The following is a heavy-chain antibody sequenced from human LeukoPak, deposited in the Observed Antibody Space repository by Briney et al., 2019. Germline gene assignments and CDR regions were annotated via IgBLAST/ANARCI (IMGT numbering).Heavy chain of an antibody. D-gene: IGHD4-17*01. CDR3: AREVDYGDYAVGYFDL. CDR2: IYTSGST. CDR1: GGSISSYY. J-gene: IGHJ2*01. V-gene: IGHV4-4*07. Sequence: SETLSLTCTVSGGSISSYYWSWIRQPAGKGLEWIGRIYTSGSTNYNPSLKSRVTMSVDTSKNQFSLKLSSVTAADTAVYYCAREVDYGDYAVGYFDLWGRGTLVTVSS.